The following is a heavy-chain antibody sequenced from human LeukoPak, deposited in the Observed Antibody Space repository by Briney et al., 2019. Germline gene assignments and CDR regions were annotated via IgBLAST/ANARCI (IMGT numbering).Heavy chain of an antibody. D-gene: IGHD6-13*01. J-gene: IGHJ6*02. CDR1: GGSISSSSYY. V-gene: IGHV4-39*01. CDR2: IYYSGST. CDR3: ARGSLALYYYYYGMDV. Sequence: SETLSLTCTVSGGSISSSSYYWGWIRQPPGKGLEWIGSIYYSGSTYYNPSLKSRVTISVDTSKNQFSLKLSSVTAADTAVYYCARGSLALYYYYYGMDVWGQGTTVTVSS.